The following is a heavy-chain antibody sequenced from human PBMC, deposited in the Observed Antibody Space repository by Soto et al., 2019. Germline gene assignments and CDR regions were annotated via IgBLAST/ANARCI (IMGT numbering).Heavy chain of an antibody. CDR2: IKQDGSEK. Sequence: XVSLRLSFAASGFTFSSYCMSWVRQAPGKGLEWVANIKQDGSEKYYVDSVKGRFTISRDNAKNSLYLQMNSLRAEDTAVYYCERDVSGSYLYFDYWGQGTLVTVYS. J-gene: IGHJ4*02. CDR3: ERDVSGSYLYFDY. V-gene: IGHV3-7*03. D-gene: IGHD1-26*01. CDR1: GFTFSSYC.